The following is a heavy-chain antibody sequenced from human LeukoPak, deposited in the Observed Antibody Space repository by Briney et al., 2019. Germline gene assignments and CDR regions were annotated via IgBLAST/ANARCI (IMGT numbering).Heavy chain of an antibody. CDR3: ARDNYDSSGYYPKGGLT. CDR1: GYTFTSYA. D-gene: IGHD3-22*01. Sequence: ASVKVSCKASGYTFTSYAMHWVRQAPGQRLEWMGWINAGNGNTKYSQKFQGRVTITRDTSASTVYMELGSLRSEDTAVYYCARDNYDSSGYYPKGGLTWGQGTLVTVSS. V-gene: IGHV1-3*01. CDR2: INAGNGNT. J-gene: IGHJ5*02.